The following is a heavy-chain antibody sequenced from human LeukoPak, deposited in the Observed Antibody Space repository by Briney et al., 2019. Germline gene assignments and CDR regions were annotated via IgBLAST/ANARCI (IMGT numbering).Heavy chain of an antibody. CDR2: INPSSGGR. CDR1: GYTFTGYY. Sequence: ASVKVSCKASGYTFTGYYMHWVRQSPGQGLEWMGWINPSSGGRGFAQKFQGRVTMTRDTSISTAYMELSRLRSDDTAVYYCAREVGLAHSDYWGQGTLVTVSS. J-gene: IGHJ4*02. V-gene: IGHV1-2*02. D-gene: IGHD1-26*01. CDR3: AREVGLAHSDY.